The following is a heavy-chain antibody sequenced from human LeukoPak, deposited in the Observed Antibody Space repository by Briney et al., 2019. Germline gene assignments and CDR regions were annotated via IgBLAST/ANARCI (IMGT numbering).Heavy chain of an antibody. D-gene: IGHD6-13*01. V-gene: IGHV1-8*01. CDR1: GCTFTNSD. CDR2: MNPNSGNT. Sequence: GASVKVSCKASGCTFTNSDINWVRQASGQGLEWMGWMNPNSGNTGSAQKFQGRVTMTSNTSISTAYMELSSLRSEDTAVYYCARGLRREQQLLRAFDYWGQGTPVTVSS. CDR3: ARGLRREQQLLRAFDY. J-gene: IGHJ4*02.